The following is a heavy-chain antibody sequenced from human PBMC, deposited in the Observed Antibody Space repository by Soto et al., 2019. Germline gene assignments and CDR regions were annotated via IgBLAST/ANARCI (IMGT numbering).Heavy chain of an antibody. CDR2: ISHSGTT. CDR3: ARGPKYSYGCFFDY. CDR1: GGSFSDYY. Sequence: SETLCLTCGVYGGSFSDYYWSWIRQPPGKGLEWIGEISHSGTTNYNPSLKSRVTISVDTSKNQFSLKLSSVTAADTAVYYCARGPKYSYGCFFDYWGQGTLVTVSS. D-gene: IGHD5-18*01. J-gene: IGHJ4*02. V-gene: IGHV4-34*01.